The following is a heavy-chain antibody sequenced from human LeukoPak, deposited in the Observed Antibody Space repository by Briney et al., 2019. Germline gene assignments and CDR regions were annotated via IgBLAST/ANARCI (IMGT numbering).Heavy chain of an antibody. D-gene: IGHD3-22*01. CDR2: ISDTGTT. Sequence: SETLSLTCTASGGSISSYYWNWIRQPPGKGPEWIGCISDTGTTKYNPAFKSRVTISVDTSKNQFSLKLTSVTAADTAVYFCATGYYEPFEKWGQGTLVSVSS. V-gene: IGHV4-59*01. CDR1: GGSISSYY. CDR3: ATGYYEPFEK. J-gene: IGHJ4*02.